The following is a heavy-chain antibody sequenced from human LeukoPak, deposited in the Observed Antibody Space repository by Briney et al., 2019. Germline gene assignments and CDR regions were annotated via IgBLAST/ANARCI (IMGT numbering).Heavy chain of an antibody. Sequence: SETLSLTCTVSGGSISSSSYYWGWIRQPPGKGLEWIGSIYYSGSTHYNPSLKSRVTISVDTSKNQFSLKLSSVTAADTAVYYCARVSSGWVGPRSGHFDYWGQGTLVTVSS. CDR1: GGSISSSSYY. CDR3: ARVSSGWVGPRSGHFDY. D-gene: IGHD6-19*01. J-gene: IGHJ4*02. CDR2: IYYSGST. V-gene: IGHV4-39*07.